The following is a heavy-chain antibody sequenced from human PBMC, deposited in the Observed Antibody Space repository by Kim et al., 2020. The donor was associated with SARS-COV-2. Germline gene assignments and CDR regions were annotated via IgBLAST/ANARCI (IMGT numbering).Heavy chain of an antibody. CDR3: ARVTMVSFDY. V-gene: IGHV4-39*01. D-gene: IGHD3-10*01. Sequence: STYYNPSLRSRVTISVDTSKNQFSLKLSSVTAADTAVYYCARVTMVSFDYWGQGTLVTVSS. CDR2: ST. J-gene: IGHJ4*02.